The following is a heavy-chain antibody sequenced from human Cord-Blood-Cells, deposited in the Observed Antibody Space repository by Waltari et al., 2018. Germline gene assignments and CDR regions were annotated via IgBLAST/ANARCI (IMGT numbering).Heavy chain of an antibody. CDR2: INPNSGGT. Sequence: QVQLVQSGAEVKTPGASVKVSCTASGYTFTGYYMPWVRQAPGQVLEWMGWINPNSGGTNYEQKFQGRVTMTRDTSISTAYMELSRLRSDDTAVYYCARLISGSYWYFDLWGRGTLVTVSS. V-gene: IGHV1-2*02. CDR1: GYTFTGYY. CDR3: ARLISGSYWYFDL. D-gene: IGHD3-10*01. J-gene: IGHJ2*01.